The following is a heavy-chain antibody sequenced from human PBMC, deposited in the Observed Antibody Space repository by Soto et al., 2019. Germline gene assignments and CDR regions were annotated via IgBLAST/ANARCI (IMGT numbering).Heavy chain of an antibody. CDR1: GGSVSSGSYY. J-gene: IGHJ6*02. Sequence: QVQLQESGPGLVKPSETLSLTCTVSGGSVSSGSYYWSWIRQPPGKGLEWIGYIYYSGSTNYNPSLKSRVTTSVDTSKNQFSLKLSSVTAADTAVYYCAREEYCGGDCYSNYYYYGMDVWGQGTTVTVSS. CDR3: AREEYCGGDCYSNYYYYGMDV. V-gene: IGHV4-61*01. D-gene: IGHD2-21*02. CDR2: IYYSGST.